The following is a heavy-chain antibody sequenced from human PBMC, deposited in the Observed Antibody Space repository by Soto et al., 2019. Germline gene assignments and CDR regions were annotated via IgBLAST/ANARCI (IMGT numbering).Heavy chain of an antibody. D-gene: IGHD4-4*01. CDR3: AKKTEYSNYGTDWFDP. V-gene: IGHV3-23*01. CDR2: ISGSGGST. CDR1: GFTFSSYA. J-gene: IGHJ5*02. Sequence: EVQLLESGGGLVQPGGSLRLSCAASGFTFSSYAMSWVRQAPGKGLEWVSAISGSGGSTYYADSVKGRFTISRDNSKNTLYLQMNSLRAEDTAVYYCAKKTEYSNYGTDWFDPWGQGILVTVSS.